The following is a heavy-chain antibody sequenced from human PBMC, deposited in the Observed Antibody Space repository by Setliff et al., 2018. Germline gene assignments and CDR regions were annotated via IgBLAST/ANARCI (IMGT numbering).Heavy chain of an antibody. CDR2: INTNTGNP. D-gene: IGHD6-13*01. Sequence: ASVKVSCKASGYTFTRYAMNWVRQAPGQGLEWMGWINTNTGNPTYAQGFTGRFVFSLDTSVSTAYLQISSLKAEDTAVYYCARDSSSWSGFSRLVGVYYYYMDVWGKGTTVTVSS. J-gene: IGHJ6*03. V-gene: IGHV7-4-1*02. CDR1: GYTFTRYA. CDR3: ARDSSSWSGFSRLVGVYYYYMDV.